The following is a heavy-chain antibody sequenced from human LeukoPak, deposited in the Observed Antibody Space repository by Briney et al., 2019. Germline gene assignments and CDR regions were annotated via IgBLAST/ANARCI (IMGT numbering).Heavy chain of an antibody. CDR2: INPNSGGT. J-gene: IGHJ4*02. V-gene: IGHV1-2*02. Sequence: ASVKVSCKASGFTFTDHYMHWVRQAPGQGLEWMGWINPNSGGTNYAQKFQGRVTMTRDTSISTAYMELSRLRSDDTAVYYCARASEYYYGSGRGRSGSYIDYWGQGTLVTVSS. D-gene: IGHD3-10*01. CDR3: ARASEYYYGSGRGRSGSYIDY. CDR1: GFTFTDHY.